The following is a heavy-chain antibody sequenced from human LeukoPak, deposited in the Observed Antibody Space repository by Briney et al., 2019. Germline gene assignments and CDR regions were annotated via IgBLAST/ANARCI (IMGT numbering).Heavy chain of an antibody. CDR1: GFTFSSYA. D-gene: IGHD3-22*01. CDR2: ISGSGGST. J-gene: IGHJ3*02. CDR3: AKDSEYYYDPFNLGGAFDI. Sequence: GGSLRLSCAASGFTFSSYAMSWVRQAPGKGLEWVSAISGSGGSTYYADSVKGRFTISRDNSKNTLYLQMNSLRAEDTAVYYCAKDSEYYYDPFNLGGAFDIWGQGTMVTVSS. V-gene: IGHV3-23*01.